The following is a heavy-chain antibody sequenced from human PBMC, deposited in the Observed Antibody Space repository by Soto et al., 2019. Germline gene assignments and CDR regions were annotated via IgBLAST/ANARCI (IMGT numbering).Heavy chain of an antibody. D-gene: IGHD1-26*01. CDR2: IYPGDSDT. J-gene: IGHJ6*02. CDR1: GYSFTSYW. Sequence: GESLKISCKGSGYSFTSYWIGWVRQMPGKGLEWMGIIYPGDSDTRYSPSFQGQVTISADKSISTAYLQWSSLKASDTAMYYCARQVLSGSKYSYYYGMDVWGQGTTVTVS. V-gene: IGHV5-51*01. CDR3: ARQVLSGSKYSYYYGMDV.